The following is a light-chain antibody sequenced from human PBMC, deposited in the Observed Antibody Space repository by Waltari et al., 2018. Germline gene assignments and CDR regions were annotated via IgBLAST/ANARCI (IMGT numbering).Light chain of an antibody. CDR3: SSYTSSSTLV. Sequence: QSALTQPASVSGSPGQSITISCTGTSSDVGGYNYVSWYQQHPGKAPKLMLYDVSNRPSGLSKRFSGSKSGNTASLTISGLQAEDEADYYCSSYTSSSTLVFGSGTKVTVL. V-gene: IGLV2-14*03. CDR2: DVS. CDR1: SSDVGGYNY. J-gene: IGLJ6*01.